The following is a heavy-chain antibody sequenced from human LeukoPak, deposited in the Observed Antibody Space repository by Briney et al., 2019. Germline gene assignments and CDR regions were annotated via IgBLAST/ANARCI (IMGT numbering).Heavy chain of an antibody. Sequence: GASVKVSCKASGYTFTSYGISWVRQAPGQGLEWMGWISAYNGNTNYAQKLQGRVTMTTDTSTSTAYMELRSLRSDDTAVYYCARVLFWYDPLHYFDYWGQGTLVTVSS. V-gene: IGHV1-18*01. CDR2: ISAYNGNT. CDR1: GYTFTSYG. CDR3: ARVLFWYDPLHYFDY. D-gene: IGHD1-1*01. J-gene: IGHJ4*02.